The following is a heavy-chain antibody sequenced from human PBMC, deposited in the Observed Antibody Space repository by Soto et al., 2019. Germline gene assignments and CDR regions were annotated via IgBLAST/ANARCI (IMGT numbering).Heavy chain of an antibody. CDR2: IKQDGSEK. D-gene: IGHD3-3*01. CDR3: ARNSANYDFWSGYYYYYYMDV. CDR1: GFTFSSYW. J-gene: IGHJ6*03. Sequence: GGSLRLSCAASGFTFSSYWMSWVRQAPGKGLEWVANIKQDGSEKYYVDSVKGRFTISRDNAKNSLYLQMNSLRAEDTAVYYCARNSANYDFWSGYYYYYYMDVWGKGTTVTVSS. V-gene: IGHV3-7*01.